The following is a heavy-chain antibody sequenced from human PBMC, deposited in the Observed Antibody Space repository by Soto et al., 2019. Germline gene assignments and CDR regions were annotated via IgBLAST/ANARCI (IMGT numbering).Heavy chain of an antibody. CDR2: IYYSGST. J-gene: IGHJ4*02. D-gene: IGHD3-22*01. Sequence: SETLSLTCTVSGGSISSGDYYWSWIRQPPGKGLECIGYIYYSGSTYYNPSLKSRVTISVDTSKNQFSLKLSSVTAAGTAVYYCARVPFYDSSGRPYYFDYWGQGTLVTVSS. CDR3: ARVPFYDSSGRPYYFDY. CDR1: GGSISSGDYY. V-gene: IGHV4-30-4*01.